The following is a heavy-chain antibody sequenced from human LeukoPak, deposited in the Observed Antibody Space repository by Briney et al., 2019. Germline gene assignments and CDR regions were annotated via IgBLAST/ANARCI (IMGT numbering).Heavy chain of an antibody. CDR1: GFTFSSNY. J-gene: IGHJ4*02. V-gene: IGHV3-66*01. Sequence: GGSLRLSCAASGFTFSSNYMSWVRQAPGKGLEWVSVIYSGGSTYYADSVKGRFTISRDNSKNTLYLQMNSLRAEDTAVYYCARDYYGSGSYYNDNYWGQGTLVTVSS. D-gene: IGHD3-10*01. CDR3: ARDYYGSGSYYNDNY. CDR2: IYSGGST.